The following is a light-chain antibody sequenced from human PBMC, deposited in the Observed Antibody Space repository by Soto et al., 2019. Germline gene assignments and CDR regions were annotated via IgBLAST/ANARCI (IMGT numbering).Light chain of an antibody. Sequence: QPVLTQSPSASASLGASVKLTCTLSSGHSSYGIAWHQQQPEKGPRYLMKLNSDGSHSKGDGIPDRFSGSSSGAERYLTISSLQSEDEADYFCQTWGTGIQVFGGGTKLPVL. CDR3: QTWGTGIQV. J-gene: IGLJ2*01. CDR2: LNSDGSH. V-gene: IGLV4-69*01. CDR1: SGHSSYG.